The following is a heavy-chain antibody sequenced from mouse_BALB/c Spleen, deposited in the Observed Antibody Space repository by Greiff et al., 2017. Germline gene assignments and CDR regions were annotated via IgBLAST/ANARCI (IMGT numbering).Heavy chain of an antibody. V-gene: IGHV5-12-1*01. CDR1: GFAFSSYD. CDR3: ARRPSYGST. Sequence: EVKVVESGGGLVKPGGSLKLSCAASGFAFSSYDMSWVRQTPEKRLEWVAYISSGGGSTYYPDTVKGRFTISRDNAKNTLYLQMSSLKSEDTAMYYCARRPSYGSTWGQGTLVTVSA. J-gene: IGHJ3*02. CDR2: ISSGGGST. D-gene: IGHD1-1*01.